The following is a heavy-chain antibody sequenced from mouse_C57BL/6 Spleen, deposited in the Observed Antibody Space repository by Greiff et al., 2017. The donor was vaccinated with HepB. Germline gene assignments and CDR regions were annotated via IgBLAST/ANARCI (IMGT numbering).Heavy chain of an antibody. Sequence: LQESGPELVKPGASVKISCKASGYAFSSSWMNWVKQRPGKGLEWIGRIYPGDGDTNYNGKFKGKATLTADKSSSTAYMQLSSLTSEDSAVYFCARELRTLFDYWGQGTTLTVSS. CDR3: ARELRTLFDY. V-gene: IGHV1-82*01. J-gene: IGHJ2*01. CDR2: IYPGDGDT. CDR1: GYAFSSSW. D-gene: IGHD2-4*01.